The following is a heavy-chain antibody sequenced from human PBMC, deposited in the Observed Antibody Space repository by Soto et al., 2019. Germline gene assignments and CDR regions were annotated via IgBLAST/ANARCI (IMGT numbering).Heavy chain of an antibody. CDR1: GFTFSSYG. V-gene: IGHV3-30*18. J-gene: IGHJ6*02. CDR2: ISHDGSNK. D-gene: IGHD6-25*01. CDR3: AKNRLANSPYYYYYGMDV. Sequence: PVGSLRLSCAASGFTFSSYGMHWVRQAPGKGLEWVAVISHDGSNKFYVDSVKGRFTISRDKSKNTLYLQMDSLRDEDTAVYYCAKNRLANSPYYYYYGMDVWGQGTTVTVSS.